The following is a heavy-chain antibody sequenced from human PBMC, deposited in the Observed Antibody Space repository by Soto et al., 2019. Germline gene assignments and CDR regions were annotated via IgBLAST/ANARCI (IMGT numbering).Heavy chain of an antibody. CDR2: ISVDGRDT. J-gene: IGHJ4*01. V-gene: IGHV3-74*03. Sequence: GGSLRLSCAASGFTLSDYWMHWVRQVPGKGLLWVSRISVDGRDTTYADSVKGRFTISRDNAKNTLYLQMDSLRAEDTAVYYCVRAPEQSLNDYWAHGSLVTVSS. CDR1: GFTLSDYW. D-gene: IGHD6-13*01. CDR3: VRAPEQSLNDY.